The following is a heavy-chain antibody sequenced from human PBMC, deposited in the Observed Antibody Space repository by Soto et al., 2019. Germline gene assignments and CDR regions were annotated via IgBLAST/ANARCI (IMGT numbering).Heavy chain of an antibody. Sequence: EVQLLESGGGSEQPGGSLRLSCAASGFTFSNFAMGWVRQAPGKGLEWVSTISGSGSTTYYADSVKARFTISRDNSRNTVFLQMRSLRAEDTAVCFCAKDNEVYADSAGYFDYWGQGALVTVSS. V-gene: IGHV3-23*01. CDR1: GFTFSNFA. CDR3: AKDNEVYADSAGYFDY. D-gene: IGHD4-17*01. J-gene: IGHJ4*02. CDR2: ISGSGSTT.